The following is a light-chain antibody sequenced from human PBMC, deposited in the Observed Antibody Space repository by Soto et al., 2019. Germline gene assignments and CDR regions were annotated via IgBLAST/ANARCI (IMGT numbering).Light chain of an antibody. Sequence: DIQMTQSPSSLSASVGDTVTITCRASQSISVHLNWYQQKGGKVPKLLIYAASNVYSGVPSRFSVSESETNFALTISSLQPEDFATYYCQQSYITPYTFGHGTILESK. CDR3: QQSYITPYT. V-gene: IGKV1-39*01. CDR2: AAS. CDR1: QSISVH. J-gene: IGKJ2*01.